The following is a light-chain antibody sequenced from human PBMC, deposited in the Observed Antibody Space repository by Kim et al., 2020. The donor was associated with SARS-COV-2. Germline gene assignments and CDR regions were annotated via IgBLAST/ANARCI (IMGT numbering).Light chain of an antibody. J-gene: IGLJ1*01. V-gene: IGLV2-14*03. CDR2: DVT. Sequence: SLTLSDTGFSDDFATSDYVSWYQRRPERAPKLIIYDVTKRPSGISDRFSGSKSGYRASLSISGLQADDEAYYYCSSYTYDTNFDYVFGPGTKVTVL. CDR1: SDDFATSDY. CDR3: SSYTYDTNFDYV.